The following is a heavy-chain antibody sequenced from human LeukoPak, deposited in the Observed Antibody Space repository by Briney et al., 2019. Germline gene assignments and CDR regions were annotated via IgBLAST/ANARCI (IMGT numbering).Heavy chain of an antibody. CDR3: ARVSGTFGELY. D-gene: IGHD3-10*01. V-gene: IGHV3-21*01. CDR1: GFTFSSYS. CDR2: ISTSSSYI. J-gene: IGHJ4*02. Sequence: GGSLRLSCAASGFTFSSYSMNWVRQAPGKGLEWVSSISTSSSYIYYADSVKGRFTISRDNAKNSLYLQMYSLRAEDTAVYYCARVSGTFGELYWGQGTLVTVSS.